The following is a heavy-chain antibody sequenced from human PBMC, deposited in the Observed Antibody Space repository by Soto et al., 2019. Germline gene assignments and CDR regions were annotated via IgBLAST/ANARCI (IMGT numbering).Heavy chain of an antibody. J-gene: IGHJ6*04. CDR3: ASFDPLYDFWSGYGGTIDYYYVMDV. D-gene: IGHD3-3*01. Sequence: ASVKVSCKASGYTFTSYGISWVRQAPGQGLEWMGWISAYNGNTNYAQKLQGRVTMTTDTSTSTAYMELRSLRSDDTAVYYCASFDPLYDFWSGYGGTIDYYYVMDVWGKGTTVTVSS. CDR2: ISAYNGNT. CDR1: GYTFTSYG. V-gene: IGHV1-18*01.